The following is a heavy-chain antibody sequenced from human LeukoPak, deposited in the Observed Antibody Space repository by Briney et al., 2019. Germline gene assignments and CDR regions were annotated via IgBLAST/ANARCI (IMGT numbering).Heavy chain of an antibody. J-gene: IGHJ4*02. CDR1: GYTFTSYG. Sequence: ASVKVSCKASGYTFTSYGISRVRQAPGQGLEWMGWISAYNGNTNYAQKLQGRVTMTTDTSTSTAYMELRSLRSDDTAVYYCARSFYSYGQYYFDYWGQGTLVTVSS. CDR3: ARSFYSYGQYYFDY. D-gene: IGHD5-18*01. V-gene: IGHV1-18*01. CDR2: ISAYNGNT.